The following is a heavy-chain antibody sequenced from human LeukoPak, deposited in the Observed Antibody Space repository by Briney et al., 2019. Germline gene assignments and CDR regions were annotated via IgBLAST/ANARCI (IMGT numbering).Heavy chain of an antibody. CDR2: IYPDDSDT. CDR3: ARLYYGGSEVVDY. J-gene: IGHJ4*02. Sequence: GESLKISCKGSGYSFSTYWIGWVRPMPGKGLEWMGSIYPDDSDTRYSASFQGQVTISADKSISTAYLQWSSLKASDTAMYYCARLYYGGSEVVDYWGQGTLVTVSS. V-gene: IGHV5-51*01. D-gene: IGHD4-23*01. CDR1: GYSFSTYW.